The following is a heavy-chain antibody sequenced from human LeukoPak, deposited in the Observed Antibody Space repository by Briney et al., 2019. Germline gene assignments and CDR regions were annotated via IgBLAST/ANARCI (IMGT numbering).Heavy chain of an antibody. CDR3: ARDLGVVVVAAKAQPFDY. Sequence: ASVKVSCKVSGYTLTELSMHWVRQAPGKGLEWMGIINPSGGSTSYAQKFQGRVTITADKSTSTAYMELSSLRSEDTAVYYCARDLGVVVVAAKAQPFDYWGQGTLVTVSS. V-gene: IGHV1-46*01. CDR2: INPSGGST. J-gene: IGHJ4*02. D-gene: IGHD2-15*01. CDR1: GYTLTELS.